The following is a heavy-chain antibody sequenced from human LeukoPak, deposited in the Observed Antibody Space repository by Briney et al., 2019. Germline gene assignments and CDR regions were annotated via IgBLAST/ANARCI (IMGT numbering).Heavy chain of an antibody. J-gene: IGHJ4*02. CDR2: IYYSGST. CDR3: ARPPN. V-gene: IGHV4-39*01. CDR1: GGSISSSSYY. Sequence: SETLSLTCTVSGGSISSSSYYWGWIRQPPGKGLEWIGSIYYSGSTYYNPSLKSRVTISVDTSKNQFSLKLSSVTAADMAVYYCARPPNWGQGTLVTVSS.